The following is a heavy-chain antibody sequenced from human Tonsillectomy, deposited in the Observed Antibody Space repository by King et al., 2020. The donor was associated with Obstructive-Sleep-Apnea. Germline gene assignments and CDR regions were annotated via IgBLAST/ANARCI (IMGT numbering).Heavy chain of an antibody. D-gene: IGHD2-15*01. CDR2: IWFDGSKK. CDR1: GFTFRSYG. CDR3: ARDYSEVVVAGSQVGRDV. V-gene: IGHV3-33*01. Sequence: VQLVESGGGVVQPGRSLRLSCAASGFTFRSYGMHWVRQAPGKGLEWVAVIWFDGSKKYYADSVKGRFTISRDNSQNTLYLQMNSLRVEDTAVYYCARDYSEVVVAGSQVGRDVGGQGTTVTVYS. J-gene: IGHJ6*02.